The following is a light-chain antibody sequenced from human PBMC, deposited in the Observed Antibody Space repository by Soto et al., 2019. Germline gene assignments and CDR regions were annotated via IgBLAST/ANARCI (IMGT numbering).Light chain of an antibody. CDR3: QQYDYLPIT. J-gene: IGKJ5*01. CDR1: QDISNY. V-gene: IGKV1-33*01. Sequence: DIQMTQSPSSLSASVGDSVTITCQASQDISNYLNWYQQKQGKAPKLLIYDASNLDIGVPSRFSGSGSGTHCTFTISRLQPEDFSTYYCQQYDYLPITFGQGTRLEIK. CDR2: DAS.